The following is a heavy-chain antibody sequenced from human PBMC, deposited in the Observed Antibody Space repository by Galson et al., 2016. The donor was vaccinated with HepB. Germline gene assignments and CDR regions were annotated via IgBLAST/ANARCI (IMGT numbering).Heavy chain of an antibody. J-gene: IGHJ4*02. CDR2: IHSSSSTI. CDR3: ATYSGSNRLGY. CDR1: GFTFSSLS. D-gene: IGHD1-26*01. V-gene: IGHV3-48*01. Sequence: SLRLSCAASGFTFSSLSMNWVRQAPGKGLEWVSYIHSSSSTIYYADSVKGRFTISRDNARNSLYLQMNSLRAEDTAVYYCATYSGSNRLGYWGQGTLVTVSS.